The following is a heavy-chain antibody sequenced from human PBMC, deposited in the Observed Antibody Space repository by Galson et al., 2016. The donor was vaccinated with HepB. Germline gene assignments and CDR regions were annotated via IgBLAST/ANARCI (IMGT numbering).Heavy chain of an antibody. CDR1: GYTFSRYW. D-gene: IGHD2-2*01. CDR3: ARHVPPSPAAPPEY. J-gene: IGHJ4*02. CDR2: IYPGDSDT. V-gene: IGHV5-51*01. Sequence: QSGAEVKKPGESLKISCKASGYTFSRYWIGWVRQMPGKGPEWMGIIYPGDSDTRYSPSFQDQVTVSADKSINTAYLQWSSLKASDSAMYFCARHVPPSPAAPPEYWGQGTLVTVSS.